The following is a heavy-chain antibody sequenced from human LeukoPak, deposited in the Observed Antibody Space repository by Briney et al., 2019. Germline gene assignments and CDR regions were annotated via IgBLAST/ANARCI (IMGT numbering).Heavy chain of an antibody. CDR3: ARAPPSSSWYEQFYAFDI. CDR2: ISSSSSYI. CDR1: GFTFSSYS. D-gene: IGHD6-13*01. V-gene: IGHV3-21*01. J-gene: IGHJ3*02. Sequence: PGGSLRLSCAASGFTFSSYSMNWVRQAPGKGLEWVSSISSSSSYIYYADSVKGRLTISRDNAKNSLYLQMNSLRAEDTAVYYCARAPPSSSWYEQFYAFDIWGQGTMVTVSS.